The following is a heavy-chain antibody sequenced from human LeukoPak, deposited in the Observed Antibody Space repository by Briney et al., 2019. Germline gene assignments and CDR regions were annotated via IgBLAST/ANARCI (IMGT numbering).Heavy chain of an antibody. V-gene: IGHV4-59*01. D-gene: IGHD5-24*01. CDR3: ARGLIEMATIFDY. CDR1: GGSFSGYY. Sequence: SETLSLTCAVYGGSFSGYYWSWIRQPPGRGLEWIGYIYHSGSTNYNPSLKSRVTISVDTSKNQFSLKLSSVTAADTAMYYCARGLIEMATIFDYWGQGSLVTVSS. CDR2: IYHSGST. J-gene: IGHJ4*02.